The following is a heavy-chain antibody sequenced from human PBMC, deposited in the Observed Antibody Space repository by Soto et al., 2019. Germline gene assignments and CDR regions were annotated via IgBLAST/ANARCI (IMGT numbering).Heavy chain of an antibody. Sequence: QLHLVQSGAVVKKPGASVTVSCSASGYPVTAYYMHWVRQAPGRGLEWMGGINPATGAAKYTQTCEGRVTMTRDTSRSTVFMEMSGLTSEATAVFYCARGGGVGVAGSAAFDMWGQGTLVTVSS. V-gene: IGHV1-2*02. D-gene: IGHD3-3*01. CDR2: INPATGAA. CDR1: GYPVTAYY. J-gene: IGHJ3*02. CDR3: ARGGGVGVAGSAAFDM.